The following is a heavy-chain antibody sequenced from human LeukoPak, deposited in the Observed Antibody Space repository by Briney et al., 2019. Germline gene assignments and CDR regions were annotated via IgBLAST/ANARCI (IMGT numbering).Heavy chain of an antibody. CDR2: IYYSGST. CDR3: ARIYCSSTSCYIHWFDP. V-gene: IGHV4-31*03. CDR1: GGSISSGGYY. J-gene: IGHJ5*02. D-gene: IGHD2-2*02. Sequence: PSETLSLTCTVSGGSISSGGYYWSWIRQHPGKGLEWIGYIYYSGSTYYNPSLKSRVTISVDTSKNQFSLKLSSVTAADTAVYYCARIYCSSTSCYIHWFDPWGQGTLVTVSS.